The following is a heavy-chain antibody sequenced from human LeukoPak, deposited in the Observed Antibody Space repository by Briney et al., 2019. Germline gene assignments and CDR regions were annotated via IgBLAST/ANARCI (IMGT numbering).Heavy chain of an antibody. CDR1: GYTFTSYG. CDR3: ARGRITIFGVVRRGYFDY. D-gene: IGHD3-3*01. J-gene: IGHJ4*02. V-gene: IGHV1-18*01. CDR2: ISAYNGNT. Sequence: GASVKVSCKASGYTFTSYGISWVRQVPGQGLEWMGWISAYNGNTNYAQKLQGRVTMTTDTSTSTAYMELRSLRSDDTAVYYCARGRITIFGVVRRGYFDYWGQGTLVTVSS.